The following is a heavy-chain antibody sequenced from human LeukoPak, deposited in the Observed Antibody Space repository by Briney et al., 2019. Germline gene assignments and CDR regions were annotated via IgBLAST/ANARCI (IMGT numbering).Heavy chain of an antibody. CDR2: ISSSGNTI. D-gene: IGHD3-10*01. V-gene: IGHV3-48*02. CDR1: GFIFSSYS. CDR3: AIRTGYYGSGSPHGMYV. Sequence: QPGGSLRLSCAASGFIFSSYSMNWVRRAPGKGLEWVSYISSSGNTIYYADSVKGRFTISRDNAKNSLYLQMDSLRDEDTAVYYCAIRTGYYGSGSPHGMYVWGQGTTVTVSS. J-gene: IGHJ6*02.